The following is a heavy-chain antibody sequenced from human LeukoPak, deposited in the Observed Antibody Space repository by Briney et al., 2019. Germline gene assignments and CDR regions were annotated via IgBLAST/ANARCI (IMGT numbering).Heavy chain of an antibody. D-gene: IGHD3-10*01. J-gene: IGHJ4*02. V-gene: IGHV3-11*04. Sequence: GGSLRLSCVVSGFTLSDHYMDWVRQAPGKGLEWVSYISSSGSTIYYADSVKGRFTISRDNAKNSLYLQMNSLRAEDTAVYYCARDSPRSGGLDYWGQGTLVTVSS. CDR2: ISSSGSTI. CDR3: ARDSPRSGGLDY. CDR1: GFTLSDHY.